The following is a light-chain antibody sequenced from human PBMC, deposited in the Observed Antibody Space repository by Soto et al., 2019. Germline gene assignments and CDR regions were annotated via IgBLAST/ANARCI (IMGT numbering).Light chain of an antibody. CDR2: EVT. CDR3: FSFAGSRHWV. CDR1: SNDVGGYNY. J-gene: IGLJ3*02. V-gene: IGLV2-8*01. Sequence: QSALTQPPSASGSPGQSVTISCTGTSNDVGGYNYVSWYQQHPGKAPKLMIYEVTKRPSGVPDRFSGSKSGNTASLTVSGLQAEDEADYYCFSFAGSRHWVLGGGTKLTVL.